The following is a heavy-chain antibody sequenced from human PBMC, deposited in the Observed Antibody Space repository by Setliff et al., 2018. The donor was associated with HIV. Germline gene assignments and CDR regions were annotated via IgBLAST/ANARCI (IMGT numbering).Heavy chain of an antibody. Sequence: LRLSCAASGFIFSGSPIHWVRQAPGKGLEWVGRIKNRADNYATAYAASMKGRFTIFRDDSKNTAYLQINSLKIEDTAVYYCTRPQYFYDIGGSDYWGQGTLVTVSS. CDR3: TRPQYFYDIGGSDY. V-gene: IGHV3-73*01. J-gene: IGHJ4*02. D-gene: IGHD3-22*01. CDR2: IKNRADNYAT. CDR1: GFIFSGSP.